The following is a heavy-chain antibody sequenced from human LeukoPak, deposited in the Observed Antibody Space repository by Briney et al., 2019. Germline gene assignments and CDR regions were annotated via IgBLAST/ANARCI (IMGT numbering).Heavy chain of an antibody. CDR3: ARDLDSIAARD. D-gene: IGHD6-6*01. Sequence: ASVKVSCKASGYTFTSYAMNWVRQAPGQGLEWMGWINPNSGGTNYAQKFQGRVTMTRDTSISTAYMELSRLRSDDTAVYYCARDLDSIAARDWGQGTLVTVSS. V-gene: IGHV1-2*02. CDR2: INPNSGGT. J-gene: IGHJ4*02. CDR1: GYTFTSYA.